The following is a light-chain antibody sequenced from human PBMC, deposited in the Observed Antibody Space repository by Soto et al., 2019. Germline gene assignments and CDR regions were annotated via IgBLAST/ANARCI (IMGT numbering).Light chain of an antibody. J-gene: IGKJ1*01. CDR3: LQDYHYPWT. CDR2: AAS. Sequence: ALQLTQSPSSLSAYVGDRVTITCRASQGIRNDLGWYQQKPGKAPKLLIYAASSLQSGVPSRFSGSGSGTDFTLTISSLQPEDFATYYCLQDYHYPWTFVQGTKVEIK. CDR1: QGIRND. V-gene: IGKV1-6*01.